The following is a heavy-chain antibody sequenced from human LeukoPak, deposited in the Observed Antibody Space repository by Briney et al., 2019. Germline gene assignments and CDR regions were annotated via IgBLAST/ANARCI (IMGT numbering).Heavy chain of an antibody. Sequence: GGSLRLSCAASGFTFSGYTMSWVRQAPGKGLEWVSSILSSGSTSYYADSVKGRFTISRDQSKNTLYLQMNSLRAEDTAIYYCAKDREPGNRWNFDYWGQGTLVTVSS. CDR2: ILSSGSTS. CDR3: AKDREPGNRWNFDY. V-gene: IGHV3-23*01. CDR1: GFTFSGYT. J-gene: IGHJ4*02. D-gene: IGHD1-1*01.